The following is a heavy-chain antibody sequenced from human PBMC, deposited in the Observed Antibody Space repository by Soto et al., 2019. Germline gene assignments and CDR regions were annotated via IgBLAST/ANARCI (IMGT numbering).Heavy chain of an antibody. Sequence: GGSLRLSCVVSGFSVSGSSIFWVRQATGKGLEWVSLMHRGGSTDNADSVKGRFTTSRDKSKNTLYLHMNGLRVEDTAVYYCARDRGPNTPDYWGQGTLVTVSS. CDR2: MHRGGST. J-gene: IGHJ4*02. CDR1: GFSVSGSS. CDR3: ARDRGPNTPDY. D-gene: IGHD2-2*02. V-gene: IGHV3-53*01.